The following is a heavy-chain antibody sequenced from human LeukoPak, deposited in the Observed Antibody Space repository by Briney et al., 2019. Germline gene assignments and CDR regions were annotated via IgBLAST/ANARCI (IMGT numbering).Heavy chain of an antibody. CDR2: IYTSGST. V-gene: IGHV4-61*02. J-gene: IGHJ4*02. CDR3: ASTYYGSGSADY. Sequence: SQTLSLTCTVSGGSISSGSYYWSWIRQPAGKGLEWIGRIYTSGSTNYNPSPKSRVTIAVDTSKNQFSLKLSSVPAADTAVYYCASTYYGSGSADYWGQGTLVTVSS. D-gene: IGHD3-10*01. CDR1: GGSISSGSYY.